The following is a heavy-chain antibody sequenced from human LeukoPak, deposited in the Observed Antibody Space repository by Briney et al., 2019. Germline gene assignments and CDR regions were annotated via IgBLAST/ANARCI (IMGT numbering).Heavy chain of an antibody. D-gene: IGHD3-3*02. V-gene: IGHV3-21*01. CDR3: ARDMPRVAFLEWLSSGFDC. CDR1: GFTFSTYT. Sequence: GGSLRLSCAASGFTFSTYTMNWVRRPQGKGWDGAPPIGGRGRNIYYADSVKGRFTISRDNSNNSLYLQMSSLRAEDTAVYYCARDMPRVAFLEWLSSGFDCWGQGTLATVSS. CDR2: IGGRGRNI. J-gene: IGHJ4*02.